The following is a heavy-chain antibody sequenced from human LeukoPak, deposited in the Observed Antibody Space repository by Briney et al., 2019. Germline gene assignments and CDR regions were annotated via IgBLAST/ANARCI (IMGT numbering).Heavy chain of an antibody. CDR3: ARGPAAHYFDY. CDR2: IKQDGSEK. J-gene: IGHJ4*02. Sequence: GGSLRLSCAASGFTFSSYWMSWVRQAPGKGLEWVANIKQDGSEKYYVDSVKGRFTISRDNAKSSLYLQMNSLRAEDTAVYYCARGPAAHYFDYWGQGTLVTVSS. CDR1: GFTFSSYW. D-gene: IGHD6-13*01. V-gene: IGHV3-7*03.